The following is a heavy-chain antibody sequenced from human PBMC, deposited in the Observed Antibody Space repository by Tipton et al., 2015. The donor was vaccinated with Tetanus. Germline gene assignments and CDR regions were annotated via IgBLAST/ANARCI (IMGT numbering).Heavy chain of an antibody. CDR2: VFSTGNT. CDR1: GASISSSVYY. V-gene: IGHV4-39*01. CDR3: VTSLAVSRPIDY. D-gene: IGHD6-19*01. J-gene: IGHJ4*02. Sequence: TLSLTCSVSGASISSSVYYWGWIRQPPGKGLEWIGSVFSTGNTYYNPSLKSRVTVSVDTSKNQFSLRLSSVTAADTAVYYCVTSLAVSRPIDYWGQGTLVTVAP.